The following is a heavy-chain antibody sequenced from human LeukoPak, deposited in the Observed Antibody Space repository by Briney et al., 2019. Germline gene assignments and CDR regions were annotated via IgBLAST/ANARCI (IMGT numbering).Heavy chain of an antibody. J-gene: IGHJ3*02. Sequence: SETLSLTCTVSGGSISSYYWSWIRRPPGKGLEWIGYIYYSGSTNYNPSLKSRVTVSLDTSKNQFSLKLSSVTAADTAVYYCARYFRQQWLVGFDIWGQGTMVTVSS. CDR2: IYYSGST. CDR3: ARYFRQQWLVGFDI. D-gene: IGHD6-19*01. V-gene: IGHV4-59*08. CDR1: GGSISSYY.